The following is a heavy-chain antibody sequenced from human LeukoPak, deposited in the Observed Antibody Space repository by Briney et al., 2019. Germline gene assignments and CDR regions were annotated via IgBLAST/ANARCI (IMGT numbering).Heavy chain of an antibody. D-gene: IGHD3-22*01. CDR3: ARVSSAYSNDY. V-gene: IGHV7-4-1*02. CDR2: NNTNTGNP. J-gene: IGHJ4*02. CDR1: GYTFTNYA. Sequence: GASVKVSCKASGYTFTNYAMNWVRQAPGQGLEWMGWNNTNTGNPTYAQGFTRRFVFSLDTSVSTAYLQISSLKAEDTAVYYCARVSSAYSNDYWGQGTLVTVSS.